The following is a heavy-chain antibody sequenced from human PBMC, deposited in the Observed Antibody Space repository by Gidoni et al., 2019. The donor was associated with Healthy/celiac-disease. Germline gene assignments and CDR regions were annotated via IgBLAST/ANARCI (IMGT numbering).Heavy chain of an antibody. CDR3: ARQITMVPQGWFDP. Sequence: GGYSWSWIRQPPGKGLEWIGYIYHSGSTYYNPSLKSRVTISVDRSKNQFSLKLSSVTAADTAVYYCARQITMVPQGWFDPWGQGTLVTVSS. CDR1: GGYS. J-gene: IGHJ5*02. D-gene: IGHD3-10*01. V-gene: IGHV4-30-2*01. CDR2: IYHSGST.